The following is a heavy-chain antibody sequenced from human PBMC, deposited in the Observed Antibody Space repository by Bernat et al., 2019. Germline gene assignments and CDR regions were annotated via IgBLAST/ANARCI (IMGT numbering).Heavy chain of an antibody. CDR2: ITGSGGNT. Sequence: EAQLVESGGDLVQPGGSLRLSCAASGFTFSSYWMSWVRQAPGKGLEWVSAITGSGGNTYYADSVKGRFTVSRDNSKNTLFLQMTSLRAEDTAVYYCAKTTVVTGSHFDYWGQGTLVTVS. J-gene: IGHJ4*02. V-gene: IGHV3-23*04. CDR3: AKTTVVTGSHFDY. CDR1: GFTFSSYW. D-gene: IGHD1-1*01.